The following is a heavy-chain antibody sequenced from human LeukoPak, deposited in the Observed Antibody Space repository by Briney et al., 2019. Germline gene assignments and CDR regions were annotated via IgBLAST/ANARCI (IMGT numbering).Heavy chain of an antibody. CDR2: MYYGGST. Sequence: PSETLSLTCSVSGGSINGYYWSWIRQPPGRGLEWIGFMYYGGSTNYNPSLKSRVIISVDPSKNQFSLRLSSVAAADTAVYYCARAQGRDGYNEGYYFDYWGQGPLVTVSS. CDR3: ARAQGRDGYNEGYYFDY. J-gene: IGHJ4*02. V-gene: IGHV4-59*01. D-gene: IGHD5-24*01. CDR1: GGSINGYY.